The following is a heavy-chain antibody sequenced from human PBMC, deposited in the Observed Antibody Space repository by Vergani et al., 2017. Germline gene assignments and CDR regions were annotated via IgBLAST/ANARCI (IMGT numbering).Heavy chain of an antibody. D-gene: IGHD5-18*01. V-gene: IGHV3-21*01. CDR2: ISSSSSYI. CDR3: ARGGTIVTKSNYGMDV. Sequence: EVQLVESGGGLVKPGGSLRLSCAASGFTFSSYSMNWVRQAPGKGLEWVSSISSSSSYIYYADSVKGRFTISRDNAKNSLYLQMNSLRAEDTAVYYCARGGTIVTKSNYGMDVWGQGTTVTVSS. J-gene: IGHJ6*02. CDR1: GFTFSSYS.